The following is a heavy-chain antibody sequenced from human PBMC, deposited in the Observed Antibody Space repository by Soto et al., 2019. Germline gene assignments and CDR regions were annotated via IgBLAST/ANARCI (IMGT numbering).Heavy chain of an antibody. D-gene: IGHD1-1*01. Sequence: GESLMISCKGSGYSFTTYWIGWVRQMPGKGLEWMGIIYPGDSDTRYSPSLQGQVTISADKSNSTASLQWSSLQAADTAMYYCASPNDPRHYYYGMDVWGQGTTVTVSS. CDR1: GYSFTTYW. CDR2: IYPGDSDT. J-gene: IGHJ6*02. V-gene: IGHV5-51*01. CDR3: ASPNDPRHYYYGMDV.